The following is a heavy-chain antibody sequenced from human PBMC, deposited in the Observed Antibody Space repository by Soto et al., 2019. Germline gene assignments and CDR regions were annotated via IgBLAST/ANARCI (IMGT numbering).Heavy chain of an antibody. V-gene: IGHV1-18*01. CDR3: ARAYAGSHHNLHDAFDV. CDR1: GYTFTSYG. Sequence: ASVKVSCKASGYTFTSYGINWVRQAPGQGLEWMGWISANNGYTNYAQKVQGRVTMTTDTSTSTAYMELRSLRSDDTAVYYCARAYAGSHHNLHDAFDVWGQGTMVTVS. D-gene: IGHD3-10*01. CDR2: ISANNGYT. J-gene: IGHJ3*01.